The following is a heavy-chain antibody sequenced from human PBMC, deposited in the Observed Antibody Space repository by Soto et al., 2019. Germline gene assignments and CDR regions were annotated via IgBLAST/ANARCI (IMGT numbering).Heavy chain of an antibody. D-gene: IGHD2-8*01. Sequence: SGPTLVKPTQPLTLTCTFSGFSLSTSGVGVGWIRQPPGKALEWLALIYWNDDKRYSPSLKSRLTITKDTSKNQVVLTMTNMDPVDTATYYCAHESGHCTNGVCYIMVNYWGQGTLVTVSS. V-gene: IGHV2-5*01. CDR2: IYWNDDK. CDR3: AHESGHCTNGVCYIMVNY. J-gene: IGHJ4*02. CDR1: GFSLSTSGVG.